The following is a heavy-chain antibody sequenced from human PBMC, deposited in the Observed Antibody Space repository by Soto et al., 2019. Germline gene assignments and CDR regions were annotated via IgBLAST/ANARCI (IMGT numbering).Heavy chain of an antibody. J-gene: IGHJ6*02. D-gene: IGHD2-21*01. V-gene: IGHV3-21*01. Sequence: PGGSLRLSCVASGFTFSDYNMSWLRQTPGKGLEWVSSIASRSNYIYYADSLKGRFTVSRDNARNSLYLQVDNLRAEDTAVYYCARNRRIAVEMDVWGQGTTVTV. CDR1: GFTFSDYN. CDR2: IASRSNYI. CDR3: ARNRRIAVEMDV.